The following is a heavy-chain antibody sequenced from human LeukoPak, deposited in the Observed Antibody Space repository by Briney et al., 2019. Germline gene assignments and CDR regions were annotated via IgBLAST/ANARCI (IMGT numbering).Heavy chain of an antibody. Sequence: SVKVSCKASGGTFSSYAISWVRQAPGQGLEWMGGIIPIFGTANYAQKFQGRVTITADESTSTAYMELSSLRSEDTAVYYCARDPQNYYDRQKDAFDIWAKGQWSPSLQ. CDR2: IIPIFGTA. D-gene: IGHD3-22*01. V-gene: IGHV1-69*13. CDR3: ARDPQNYYDRQKDAFDI. J-gene: IGHJ3*02. CDR1: GGTFSSYA.